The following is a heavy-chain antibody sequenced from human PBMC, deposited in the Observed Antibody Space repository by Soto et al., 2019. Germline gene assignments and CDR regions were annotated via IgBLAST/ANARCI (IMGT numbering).Heavy chain of an antibody. Sequence: SETLSLTCAVSGGSIGGVGYSWSWIRQPPGGGLEWIGYMYHSGTFLKSPSLKTRLTMSLDMSKNQFSLTLNSMTTADTAVYYCARAQFYSGSGNYNNLMFDAWGQGIQVTVSS. V-gene: IGHV4-30-2*01. CDR1: GGSIGGVGYS. J-gene: IGHJ5*02. CDR3: ARAQFYSGSGNYNNLMFDA. D-gene: IGHD3-10*01. CDR2: MYHSGTF.